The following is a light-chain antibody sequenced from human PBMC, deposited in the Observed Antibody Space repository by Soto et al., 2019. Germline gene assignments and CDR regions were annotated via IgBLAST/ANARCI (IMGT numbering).Light chain of an antibody. CDR2: DAS. CDR3: QHQWT. V-gene: IGKV1-5*01. J-gene: IGKJ1*01. CDR1: QSISSW. Sequence: DIQITQSPSTLSASVGDRVTITCRASQSISSWLAWYQQKPGKAPKLLIYDASSLESGVPSRFSGSGSGTDFTLPISSLQPDDFATYYCQHQWTFGQGTKVEIK.